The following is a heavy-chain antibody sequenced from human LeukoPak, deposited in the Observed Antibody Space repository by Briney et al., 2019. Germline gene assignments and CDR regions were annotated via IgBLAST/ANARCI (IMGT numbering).Heavy chain of an antibody. V-gene: IGHV1-8*01. D-gene: IGHD3-10*01. Sequence: ASVKVSCKASGYTFTSYDINWVRQATGQGLEWMGWMNPNSGNTGYAQKFQGRVTMTRNTSISTAYMELSSLRSEDTAVYYCARELNHYYGSGKKEFDPWGQGTLVTVSS. CDR3: ARELNHYYGSGKKEFDP. CDR2: MNPNSGNT. J-gene: IGHJ5*02. CDR1: GYTFTSYD.